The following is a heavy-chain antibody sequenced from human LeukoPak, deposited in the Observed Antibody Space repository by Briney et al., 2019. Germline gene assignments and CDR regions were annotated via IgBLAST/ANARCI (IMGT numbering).Heavy chain of an antibody. CDR2: IYYSGST. CDR3: AKEYGSGSYYPFDS. Sequence: SETLSLTCTVSGGSISSYYWSWIRQPPGKGLEWIGYIYYSGSTNYNPSLKSRVTISVDTSKNQFSLKLSSVTAADTALYYCAKEYGSGSYYPFDSWGQGTLVTVSS. V-gene: IGHV4-59*01. J-gene: IGHJ4*02. D-gene: IGHD3-10*01. CDR1: GGSISSYY.